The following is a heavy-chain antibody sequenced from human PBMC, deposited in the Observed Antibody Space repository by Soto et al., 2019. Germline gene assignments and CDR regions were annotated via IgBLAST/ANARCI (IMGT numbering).Heavy chain of an antibody. Sequence: GGSRRLSWAASGFTFSSYAMHWVRQDPGKGLEWVAAISYDGSNKYYADSVKGRFTISRDNSKNTLYLQMNSLRAEDTAVYYCARDPGYSSSWYALARGGMDVWGQGTTVTVSS. V-gene: IGHV3-30-3*01. CDR2: ISYDGSNK. D-gene: IGHD6-13*01. J-gene: IGHJ6*02. CDR3: ARDPGYSSSWYALARGGMDV. CDR1: GFTFSSYA.